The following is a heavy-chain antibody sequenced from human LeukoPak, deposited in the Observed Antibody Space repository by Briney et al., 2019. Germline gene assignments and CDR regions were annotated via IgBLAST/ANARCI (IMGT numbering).Heavy chain of an antibody. Sequence: PGGSLRLSCAASGSTFSDYWIYWVRQAPGKGLGWVSRIKPDGTYTNYADSVKGRFIISRDNAKNTVYLQMSSLRGDDTAVYYCGRDLERWGPGTLVTVSA. CDR1: GSTFSDYW. CDR2: IKPDGTYT. CDR3: GRDLER. J-gene: IGHJ4*02. V-gene: IGHV3-74*01. D-gene: IGHD5-24*01.